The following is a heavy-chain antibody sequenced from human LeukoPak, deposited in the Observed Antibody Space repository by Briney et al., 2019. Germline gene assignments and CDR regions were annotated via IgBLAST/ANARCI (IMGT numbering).Heavy chain of an antibody. V-gene: IGHV3-7*01. CDR3: ARGGLVGYYYDSSGTQTPYYFDY. CDR1: GFTFSSYW. J-gene: IGHJ4*02. D-gene: IGHD3-22*01. Sequence: GGSLRLSCAASGFTFSSYWMSWVRQAPGKGLEWVAHIKQDGSEKYYVDSVKGRFTISRDNAKNSLYLQMNSLRAEDTAVYYCARGGLVGYYYDSSGTQTPYYFDYWGQGTLVTVSS. CDR2: IKQDGSEK.